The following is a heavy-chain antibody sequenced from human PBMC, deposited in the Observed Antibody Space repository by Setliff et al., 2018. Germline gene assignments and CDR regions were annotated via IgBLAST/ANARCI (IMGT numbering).Heavy chain of an antibody. V-gene: IGHV5-51*01. D-gene: IGHD3-22*01. CDR2: IYPGDSDT. CDR3: ARSYDSSGTTYPSDY. J-gene: IGHJ4*02. CDR1: GYSFTSYW. Sequence: GESLKISCKGSGYSFTSYWIGWVRQMPGKGLEWMGIIYPGDSDTRYSPSFQGQVTISADKSISTAYLQWSSLKASDTAMYYCARSYDSSGTTYPSDYWGQGTLVTVSS.